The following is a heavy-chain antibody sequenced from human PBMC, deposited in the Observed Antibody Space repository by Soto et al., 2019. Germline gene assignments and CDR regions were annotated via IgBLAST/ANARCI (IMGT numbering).Heavy chain of an antibody. CDR2: MNPNSGNT. CDR1: GYTFTSYD. Sequence: SVKVSCKASGYTFTSYDINWVRQATGQGLEWMGWMNPNSGNTGYAQKFQGRVTMTRNTSISTAYMELSSLRSEDTAVYYCARERTGTTSMDVWGQGTTVTVSS. V-gene: IGHV1-8*01. D-gene: IGHD1-1*01. J-gene: IGHJ6*02. CDR3: ARERTGTTSMDV.